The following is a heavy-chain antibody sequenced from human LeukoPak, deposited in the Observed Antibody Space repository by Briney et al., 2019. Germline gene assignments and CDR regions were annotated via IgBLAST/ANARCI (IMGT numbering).Heavy chain of an antibody. CDR2: ISYDGSNE. J-gene: IGHJ4*02. CDR1: GFTFSYSA. V-gene: IGHV3-30-3*01. D-gene: IGHD3-22*01. Sequence: GRSLRLSCIVSGFTFSYSAINWVRQAPGKGLEWVAVISYDGSNEYYADSVKGRFTISRDNSKNTVYLQMNSLRAEDTAVHYCARVGEYYDTNGYFDYWGQGTLVTVSS. CDR3: ARVGEYYDTNGYFDY.